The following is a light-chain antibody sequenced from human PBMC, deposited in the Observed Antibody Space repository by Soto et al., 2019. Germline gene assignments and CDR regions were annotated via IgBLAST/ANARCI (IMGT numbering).Light chain of an antibody. CDR1: SSNIGNNY. Sequence: QSVLTQPPSVSAAPGQKVTISCSGSSSNIGNNYVSWYQQLPGTAPKLLIYDNNKRPSGIPDRFSGSKSGTSATLGITGLQTGDEADYYCGTWDCSVSAYDVGTVTKV. CDR3: GTWDCSVSAYD. CDR2: DNN. V-gene: IGLV1-51*01. J-gene: IGLJ6*01.